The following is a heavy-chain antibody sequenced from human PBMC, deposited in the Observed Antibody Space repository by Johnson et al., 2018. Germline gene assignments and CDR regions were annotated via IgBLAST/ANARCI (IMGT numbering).Heavy chain of an antibody. J-gene: IGHJ3*02. V-gene: IGHV4-39*07. D-gene: IGHD4-17*01. CDR3: ARWDGDYEDQNAFDI. Sequence: QVQLQESGPGLVKPSETLSLTCTVSGGSISSSSYYWGWIRQPPGKGLEWIGSIYYSGSTYYNPSLKSRVTISVDTSKNQFSLKLSSVTAADTAVYYCARWDGDYEDQNAFDIWGQGTMGTVSS. CDR2: IYYSGST. CDR1: GGSISSSSYY.